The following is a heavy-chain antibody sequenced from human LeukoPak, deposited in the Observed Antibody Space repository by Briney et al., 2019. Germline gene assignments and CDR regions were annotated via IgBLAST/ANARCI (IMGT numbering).Heavy chain of an antibody. Sequence: PSETLSLTCTVSGGSISSYYWSWIRQPPGKGLEWIGEINHSGSTNYNPSLKSRVTISVDTSKNQFSLKLSSVTAADTAVYYCARDRGNWENWFDPWGQGTLVTVSS. J-gene: IGHJ5*02. CDR1: GGSISSYY. V-gene: IGHV4-59*01. D-gene: IGHD7-27*01. CDR3: ARDRGNWENWFDP. CDR2: INHSGST.